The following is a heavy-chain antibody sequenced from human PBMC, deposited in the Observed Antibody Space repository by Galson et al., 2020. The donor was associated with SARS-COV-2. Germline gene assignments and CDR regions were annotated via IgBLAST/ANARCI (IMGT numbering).Heavy chain of an antibody. CDR2: IYRGGST. J-gene: IGHJ4*01. V-gene: IGHV3-53*01. CDR1: GFTVSSNY. CDR3: ARAKGGEYYFDY. D-gene: IGHD3-16*01. Sequence: GESLKISCAASGFTVSSNYMSWVRQAPGKGLECVSVIYRGGSTYYADSVKGRFTISRDYSKNMLYLQMNSLRAEDTAVYYCARAKGGEYYFDYWGHGTLVTVSS.